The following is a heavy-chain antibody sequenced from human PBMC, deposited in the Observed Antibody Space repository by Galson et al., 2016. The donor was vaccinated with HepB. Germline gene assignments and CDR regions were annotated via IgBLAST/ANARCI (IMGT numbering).Heavy chain of an antibody. J-gene: IGHJ4*02. CDR1: GITFSNYW. Sequence: SLRLSCAASGITFSNYWMHWVRQAPGKGLVWVSRINSDGGSTNYADSVKGRSTISRDNAKNMLYLQMNSLRVEDTAVYFCASGYFYTYLGDYWGQGTLVTVSS. V-gene: IGHV3-74*01. CDR3: ASGYFYTYLGDY. D-gene: IGHD2-15*01. CDR2: INSDGGST.